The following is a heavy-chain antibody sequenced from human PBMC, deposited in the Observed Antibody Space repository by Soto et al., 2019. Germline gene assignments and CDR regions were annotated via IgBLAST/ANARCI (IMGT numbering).Heavy chain of an antibody. CDR1: GYTFTSYD. D-gene: IGHD3-22*01. V-gene: IGHV1-8*01. CDR3: AIGGREYYDSSGYHYYGMDV. Sequence: ASVKVSCKASGYTFTSYDISWVRQATGQGLEWMGWMNPNSGNTGYAQKFQGRVTMTRNTSISTAYMELSSLRSEDTAVYYCAIGGREYYDSSGYHYYGMDVWGQGTTVTVSS. CDR2: MNPNSGNT. J-gene: IGHJ6*02.